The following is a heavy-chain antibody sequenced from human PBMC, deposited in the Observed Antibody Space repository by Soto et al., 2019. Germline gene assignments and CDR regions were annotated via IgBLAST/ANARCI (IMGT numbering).Heavy chain of an antibody. Sequence: QVQLVQSGAEVKKPGASVKVSCKASGYTFTSYGIIWVRQAPGQGLEWMGWISAYNGNTNYAQKLQGRVTMTTDTSTSTAYMELRSLISDDTAVYYCARDMSVDIVATIVADYWGQGTLVTVSS. V-gene: IGHV1-18*01. CDR3: ARDMSVDIVATIVADY. CDR2: ISAYNGNT. CDR1: GYTFTSYG. J-gene: IGHJ4*02. D-gene: IGHD5-12*01.